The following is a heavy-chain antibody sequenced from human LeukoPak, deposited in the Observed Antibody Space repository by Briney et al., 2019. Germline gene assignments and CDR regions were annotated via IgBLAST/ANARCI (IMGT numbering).Heavy chain of an antibody. Sequence: GESLKISCKGSGYSFTSYWISWGRQMPGKGLEWMGRIDPSDSYTTYSPSFQGHVTISADKSISTAYLQWSSLKASDTAMYYCARPDRQWLDDSFDYWGQGTLVTVSS. J-gene: IGHJ4*02. CDR2: IDPSDSYT. CDR3: ARPDRQWLDDSFDY. CDR1: GYSFTSYW. D-gene: IGHD6-19*01. V-gene: IGHV5-10-1*01.